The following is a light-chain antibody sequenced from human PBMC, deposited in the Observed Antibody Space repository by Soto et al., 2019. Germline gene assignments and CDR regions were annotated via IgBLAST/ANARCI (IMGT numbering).Light chain of an antibody. V-gene: IGKV3-20*01. CDR3: QQYATSPFT. Sequence: VLTQSPGTLSLSPGERATLSCRASQSGTASSLAWYQQKPGQAPRLLIYGASNRATGVPDRFSGSGSGTDFTLTISRLEPEDFAVYYCQQYATSPFTFGPGTKVDI. CDR2: GAS. CDR1: QSGTASS. J-gene: IGKJ3*01.